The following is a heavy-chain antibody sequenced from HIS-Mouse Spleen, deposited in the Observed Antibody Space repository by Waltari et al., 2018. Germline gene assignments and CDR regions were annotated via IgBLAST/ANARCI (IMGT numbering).Heavy chain of an antibody. V-gene: IGHV4-39*07. CDR1: GGSISSSSYY. D-gene: IGHD6-13*01. J-gene: IGHJ5*02. Sequence: QLQLQESGPGLVKPSETLSLTCTVSGGSISSSSYYWGWIRQPPGKGLEWIGSIYYSGSTYYNPSLKSRGTRSVDTSKNQFSLKLSSVTAADTAVYYCARCSWYWMHSWFDPWGQGTLVTVSS. CDR2: IYYSGST. CDR3: ARCSWYWMHSWFDP.